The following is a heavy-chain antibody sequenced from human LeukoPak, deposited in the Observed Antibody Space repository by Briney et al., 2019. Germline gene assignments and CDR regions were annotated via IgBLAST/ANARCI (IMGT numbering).Heavy chain of an antibody. J-gene: IGHJ4*02. V-gene: IGHV1-69*13. CDR3: AIRGPYYYDSSGYYYDDYFDY. CDR1: GGTFSSYA. CDR2: IIPIFGTA. D-gene: IGHD3-22*01. Sequence: ASVKVSCKASGGTFSSYAISWVRQAPGQGLEWMGGIIPIFGTANYAQKFQGRVTITADESTSTAYMELSSLRSEDTAVYYCAIRGPYYYDSSGYYYDDYFDYWGQGTLVTVSS.